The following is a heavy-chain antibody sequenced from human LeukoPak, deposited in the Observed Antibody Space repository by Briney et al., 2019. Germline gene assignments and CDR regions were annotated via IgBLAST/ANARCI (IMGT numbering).Heavy chain of an antibody. V-gene: IGHV1-18*01. CDR3: ARDLGATIARGTYYYYGMDV. J-gene: IGHJ6*02. Sequence: ASVKVSCKASGYTFTSYGISWVRQAPGQGLGWMGWISAYNGNTNYAQKLQGRVTMTTDTSTSTAYMELRSLRSDDTAVYYCARDLGATIARGTYYYYGMDVWGQGTTVTVSS. D-gene: IGHD5-12*01. CDR1: GYTFTSYG. CDR2: ISAYNGNT.